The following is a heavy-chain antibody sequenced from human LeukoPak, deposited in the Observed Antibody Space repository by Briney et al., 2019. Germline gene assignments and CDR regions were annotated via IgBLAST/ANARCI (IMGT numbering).Heavy chain of an antibody. CDR3: ARGLIPVAARFSRSSPNRDDAFDI. CDR2: IYTSGST. Sequence: SETLSLTCTVCAGSISNYYWSWIRQPAGKGLEWIGRIYTSGSTNYNPSLRSRVTMSVDTSKNQFSLKLSSLTAADTAVYYCARGLIPVAARFSRSSPNRDDAFDIWGQGTMVTVSS. CDR1: AGSISNYY. V-gene: IGHV4-4*07. J-gene: IGHJ3*02. D-gene: IGHD6-19*01.